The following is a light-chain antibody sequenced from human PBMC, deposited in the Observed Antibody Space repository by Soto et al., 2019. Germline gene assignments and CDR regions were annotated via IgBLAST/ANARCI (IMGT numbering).Light chain of an antibody. J-gene: IGLJ3*02. CDR2: LNNDGSH. V-gene: IGLV4-69*01. Sequence: QPVLTQSPSASASLGASVTLTCTLSSGHSSYAVAWHQQQPEKGPRYLMKLNNDGSHSRGDGIPDRFSGSSAGAERYLTISSLQSEDEADYYCQTWVPGRVFGGGTKLTVL. CDR3: QTWVPGRV. CDR1: SGHSSYA.